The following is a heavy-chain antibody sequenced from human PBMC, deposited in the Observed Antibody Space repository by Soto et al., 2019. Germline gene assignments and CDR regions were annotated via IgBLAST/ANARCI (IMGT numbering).Heavy chain of an antibody. J-gene: IGHJ4*02. V-gene: IGHV4-39*01. CDR1: GASISSGSYY. D-gene: IGHD4-17*01. CDR3: VRHTSTTYADYGPFDS. CDR2: IYYTGST. Sequence: QLQLQESGPGLVKPSETLSLTCTVSGASISSGSYYSGWIRQPPGKGLEWIGSIYYTGSTYYNPSIRSRVTISEDTSKTQFSLSLTSVTAADTAVYYCVRHTSTTYADYGPFDSWGQGTLVTVSS.